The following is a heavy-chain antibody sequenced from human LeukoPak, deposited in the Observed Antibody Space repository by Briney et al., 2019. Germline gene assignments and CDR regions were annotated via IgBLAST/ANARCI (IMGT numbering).Heavy chain of an antibody. CDR1: GGSISSSSYY. CDR3: ARVARNYDILTAPFDY. Sequence: SETLSLTCTVSGGSISSSSYYWGWIRQPPGKGLEWIGSIYYSGSTYYNPSLKSRVTISVDTSKNQFSLKLSSVTAADTAVYYCARVARNYDILTAPFDYWGQGTLVTVSS. CDR2: IYYSGST. J-gene: IGHJ4*02. D-gene: IGHD3-9*01. V-gene: IGHV4-39*07.